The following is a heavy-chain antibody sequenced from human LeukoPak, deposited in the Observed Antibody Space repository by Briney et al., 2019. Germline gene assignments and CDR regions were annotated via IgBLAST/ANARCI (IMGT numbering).Heavy chain of an antibody. CDR3: ARDPRNWNPGDYGMDV. CDR2: ISSSSSYI. Sequence: GGSLRLSCAASGFTFSSYSMNWVRQAPGKGLEWVSSISSSSSYIYYADSVKGRFTISRDNAKNSLYLQMNSLRAEDTAVYYCARDPRNWNPGDYGMDVWGQGTTVTVSS. J-gene: IGHJ6*02. D-gene: IGHD1-1*01. V-gene: IGHV3-21*01. CDR1: GFTFSSYS.